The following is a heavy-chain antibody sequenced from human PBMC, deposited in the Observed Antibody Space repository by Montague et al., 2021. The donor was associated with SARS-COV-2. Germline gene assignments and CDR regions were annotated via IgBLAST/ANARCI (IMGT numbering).Heavy chain of an antibody. D-gene: IGHD5-12*01. V-gene: IGHV4-39*02. J-gene: IGHJ3*02. Sequence: SETLSLTCTVSGGSISSSNYYWDWTRQPPGKGLEWIGSIYDSGSTYYNPSLKSRVTISVDTSKNHFSLKLSSVTAADTAVYYGAGRGRKLLPVATTIGGFDIWGQGTMVTVSS. CDR1: GGSISSSNYY. CDR2: IYDSGST. CDR3: AGRGRKLLPVATTIGGFDI.